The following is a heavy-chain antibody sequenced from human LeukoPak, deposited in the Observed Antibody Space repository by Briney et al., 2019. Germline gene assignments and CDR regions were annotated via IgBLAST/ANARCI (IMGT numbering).Heavy chain of an antibody. D-gene: IGHD3-22*01. CDR3: ARDTYYYDSSGYGNWFDP. J-gene: IGHJ5*02. CDR2: TYYRSKWYN. CDR1: GDSFSSNSAA. Sequence: SQTLSLTCAISGDSFSSNSAAWNWIRQSPSRGLEWLGRTYYRSKWYNDYAVSVKSRITINPDTSKNQFSLQLNSVTPEDTAVYYCARDTYYYDSSGYGNWFDPWGQGTLVTVSS. V-gene: IGHV6-1*01.